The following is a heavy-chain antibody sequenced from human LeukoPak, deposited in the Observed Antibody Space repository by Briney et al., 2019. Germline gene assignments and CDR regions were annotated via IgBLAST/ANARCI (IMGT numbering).Heavy chain of an antibody. J-gene: IGHJ3*02. D-gene: IGHD3-16*01. CDR2: IYYGGST. CDR1: LGSPSSGIYY. CDR3: ARDGGWSRSGCDAFDI. Sequence: SETLSLTCTVSLGSPSSGIYYWGWIRQPPGKGLEWLGSIYYGGSTYSNPSLKGRFTISVDTSKNQFSLKLRSVTAAGAAVFYCARDGGWSRSGCDAFDIWDEGTMVTVSS. V-gene: IGHV4-39*02.